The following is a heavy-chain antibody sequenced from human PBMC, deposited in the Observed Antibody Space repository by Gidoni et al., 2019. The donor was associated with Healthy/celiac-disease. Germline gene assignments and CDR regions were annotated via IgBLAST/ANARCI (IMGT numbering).Heavy chain of an antibody. Sequence: EVQLFESGGGLVQPGRSLRLSCAASGFTLDDYAMHWVRQAPGKGLEWVSGISWNSGSIGYADPVKGRLTISRDNAKNSLYLQMNSLRAEDTALYYCAKDRGSSGWYYFDYWGQGTLVTVSS. J-gene: IGHJ4*02. V-gene: IGHV3-9*01. CDR1: GFTLDDYA. D-gene: IGHD6-19*01. CDR3: AKDRGSSGWYYFDY. CDR2: ISWNSGSI.